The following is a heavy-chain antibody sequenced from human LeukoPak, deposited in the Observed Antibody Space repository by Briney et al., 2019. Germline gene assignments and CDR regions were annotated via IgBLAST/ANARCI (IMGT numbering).Heavy chain of an antibody. D-gene: IGHD3-10*01. V-gene: IGHV4-39*01. CDR1: GDSISTSNSY. Sequence: SETLSLTCTVSGDSISTSNSYWGWIRQPPGKGLEWIGSIYYSGNTYYKSSLKSRVTVSIDTSKNEFSLILTSVTAADTAEYYCARHLYYSASAFWYIDLWGRGTLVIVSP. J-gene: IGHJ2*01. CDR3: ARHLYYSASAFWYIDL. CDR2: IYYSGNT.